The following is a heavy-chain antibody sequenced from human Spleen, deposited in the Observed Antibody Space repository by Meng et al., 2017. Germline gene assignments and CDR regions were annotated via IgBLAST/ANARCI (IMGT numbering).Heavy chain of an antibody. CDR2: ISPHNGIT. CDR3: ARVDTVEFNY. D-gene: IGHD1-1*01. CDR1: GHTFADYG. J-gene: IGHJ4*02. V-gene: IGHV1-18*01. Sequence: QVQLGQPGAGVKKPGGSVKVSCKASGHTFADYGITWVRQAPGQGLEWMGWISPHNGITKYGKNFQGRVSMTTDTSTSTAYLELRSLRSDDTAVYYCARVDTVEFNYWGQGTLVTVSS.